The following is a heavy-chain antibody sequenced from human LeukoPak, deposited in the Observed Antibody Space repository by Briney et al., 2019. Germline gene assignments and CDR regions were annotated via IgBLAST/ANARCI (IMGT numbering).Heavy chain of an antibody. J-gene: IGHJ4*02. CDR2: ISGDSIHI. D-gene: IGHD3/OR15-3a*01. CDR3: ARFETRGTGDSDF. V-gene: IGHV3-21*01. CDR1: GFTVSSNY. Sequence: GGSLRLSCAASGFTVSSNYMSWVRQAPGKGLEWVSSISGDSIHIIYADSVKGRFTISRDDAKSSLYLQMNSLRAEDTAVYYCARFETRGTGDSDFWGQGTQVTVSS.